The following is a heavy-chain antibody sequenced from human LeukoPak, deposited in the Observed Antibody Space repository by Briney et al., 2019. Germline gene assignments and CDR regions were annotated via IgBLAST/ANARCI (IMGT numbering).Heavy chain of an antibody. Sequence: SETLSLTCAVHGGSFSGYYWSWIRQHPGKGLEWIGYIYYSGSTYYNPSLKSRITMSVDTSKNQFSLKLSSVTAADTAVYYCASRRDGYKVDYWGQGTLVTVSS. V-gene: IGHV4-31*11. J-gene: IGHJ4*02. CDR1: GGSFSGYY. CDR3: ASRRDGYKVDY. CDR2: IYYSGST. D-gene: IGHD5-24*01.